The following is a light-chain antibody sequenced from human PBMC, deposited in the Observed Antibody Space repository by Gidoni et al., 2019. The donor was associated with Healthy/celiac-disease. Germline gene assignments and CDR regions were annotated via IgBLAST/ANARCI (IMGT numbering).Light chain of an antibody. CDR2: AAS. CDR3: QQSYSTPRT. J-gene: IGKJ2*01. CDR1: SSISSY. V-gene: IGKV1-39*01. Sequence: DIQMTQSPSSLSASVGDRVTITCRASSSISSYLTWYQQKPGKAPKVLIFAASSVQRGVPSRFSGSGYGTDFTLTISSLQPEEFATDYGQQSYSTPRTFGQGTKLEIK.